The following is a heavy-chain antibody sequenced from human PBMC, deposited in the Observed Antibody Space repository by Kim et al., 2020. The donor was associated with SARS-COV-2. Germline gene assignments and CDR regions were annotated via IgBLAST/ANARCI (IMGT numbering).Heavy chain of an antibody. CDR3: AGDLHVTTVTFFSSCDL. J-gene: IGHJ2*01. Sequence: GGSLRLSCAVSGFTNGNSAMSWVRQVPGKGLDWVSGIFGSGSGTYYADSVKAGATISRANSQRTVDLQLNNLRADDPAVYYCAGDLHVTTVTFFSSCDLWGGGTRDSVSS. CDR1: GFTNGNSA. V-gene: IGHV3-23*01. D-gene: IGHD6-6*01. CDR2: IFGSGSGT.